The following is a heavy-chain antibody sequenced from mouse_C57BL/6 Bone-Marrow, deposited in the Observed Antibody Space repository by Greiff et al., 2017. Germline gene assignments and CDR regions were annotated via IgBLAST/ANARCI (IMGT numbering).Heavy chain of an antibody. CDR2: ISDGGSYT. J-gene: IGHJ2*01. Sequence: EVKLEESGGGLVKPGGSLKLSCAASGFTFSSYAMSWVRQTPEKRLEWVATISDGGSYTYFLDNLKGRFPISRNNAKNHLYLQMSQLKSEDTAIYYCATNYNGSSYGYWGQGTTLTVSS. CDR3: ATNYNGSSYGY. V-gene: IGHV5-4*03. D-gene: IGHD1-1*01. CDR1: GFTFSSYA.